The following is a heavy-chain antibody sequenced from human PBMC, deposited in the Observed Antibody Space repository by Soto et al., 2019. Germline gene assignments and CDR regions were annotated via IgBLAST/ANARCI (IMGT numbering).Heavy chain of an antibody. CDR1: GDSVSSNTAS. CDR3: AKGDNLGPKTGYAFDP. CDR2: TYFRSKWYN. Sequence: SQTVSLTCAICGDSVSSNTASWNWSRQSPSRGLEWLGRTYFRSKWYNDYAVSVKSRIIINPDTSNNQFSLQLNSVTPEDTAVYFCAKGDNLGPKTGYAFDPWGQGIMVTVS. D-gene: IGHD5-12*01. J-gene: IGHJ5*02. V-gene: IGHV6-1*01.